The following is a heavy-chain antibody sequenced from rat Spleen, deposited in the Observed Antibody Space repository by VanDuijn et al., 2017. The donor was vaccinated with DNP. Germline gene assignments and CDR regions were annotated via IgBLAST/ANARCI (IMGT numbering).Heavy chain of an antibody. D-gene: IGHD1-11*01. CDR2: ITSSGGGT. CDR1: GFTFSNYY. CDR3: TTDFERGY. J-gene: IGHJ2*01. V-gene: IGHV5-27*01. Sequence: EVQLVESGGGLVQPGRSLKLSCAASGFTFSNYYMAWVRQAPTKGLEWVAYITSSGGGTSYRDSVRGRFTISRDNAKTTLYLQIDSLRSDDTANYYCTTDFERGYWGQGVMVTVSS.